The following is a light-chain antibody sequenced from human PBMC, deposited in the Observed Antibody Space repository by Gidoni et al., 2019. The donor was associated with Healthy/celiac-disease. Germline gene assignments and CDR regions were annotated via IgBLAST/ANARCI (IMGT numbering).Light chain of an antibody. J-gene: IGLJ2*01. CDR2: GNS. Sequence: QAVLTQPPSVSGAPGQRVTISCTGSRSNIGAGYAVHWYQQLPGTAPKLLIYGNSNRPSGVPDRFSGSKSGTSASLAITVLQAEDEADYYCQSYASSLSVVVFGGGTKLTVL. V-gene: IGLV1-40*01. CDR1: RSNIGAGYA. CDR3: QSYASSLSVVV.